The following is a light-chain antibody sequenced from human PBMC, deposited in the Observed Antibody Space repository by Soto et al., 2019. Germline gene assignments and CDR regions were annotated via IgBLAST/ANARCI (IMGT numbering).Light chain of an antibody. CDR3: QQYYHNSSA. Sequence: DIVMTQSPDSLAVSLGERATINCKSSQSVLYSPKNNNYLALYQNKPGQLTKKMFYLASIREHAIPDRFTGRGSETDFNLTISSLQSEDVAVYYCQQYYHNSSAFGKGTKVDIX. CDR1: QSVLYSPKNNNY. V-gene: IGKV4-1*01. CDR2: LAS. J-gene: IGKJ1*01.